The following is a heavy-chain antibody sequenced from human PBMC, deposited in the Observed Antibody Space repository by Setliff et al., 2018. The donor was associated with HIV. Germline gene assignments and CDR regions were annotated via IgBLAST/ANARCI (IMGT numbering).Heavy chain of an antibody. J-gene: IGHJ3*01. D-gene: IGHD6-13*01. Sequence: GESLKISCKAVDYTFTTYWIGWVRQMPGEGLEWMGIIYPDDSNIRYNPSFQSQVTISADKSITTAYLEIHNLKASDTAIYYCARRDGRSMNAFQIWGPGTMVTVSS. CDR1: DYTFTTYW. CDR2: IYPDDSNI. V-gene: IGHV5-51*01. CDR3: ARRDGRSMNAFQI.